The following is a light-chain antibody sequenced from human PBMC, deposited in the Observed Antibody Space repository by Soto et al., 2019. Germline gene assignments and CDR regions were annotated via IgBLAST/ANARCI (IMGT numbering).Light chain of an antibody. CDR3: QQYNNWPLT. J-gene: IGKJ4*01. V-gene: IGKV3-15*01. Sequence: EIVMTQSPATLSVSPGERATLSCRASQNITSNLAWYQQKPGQAPRLLIYGPSSLATGIPARFSGSGSGTEFTLTISSLQSEDFAVYYCQQYNNWPLTFGGGTKVEIK. CDR1: QNITSN. CDR2: GPS.